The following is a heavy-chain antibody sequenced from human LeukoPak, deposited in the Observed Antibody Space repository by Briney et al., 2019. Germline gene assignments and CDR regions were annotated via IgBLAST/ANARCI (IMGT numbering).Heavy chain of an antibody. CDR3: ARDSDDRVWFGELPPYYFDY. CDR2: IKQDGSEK. Sequence: GGSLRLSCAASGFTFSSYWMSWVRQAPGKGLEWVANIKQDGSEKYYVDSVKGRFTVSRDNAKNSLYLQMNSLRAEDTAVYYCARDSDDRVWFGELPPYYFDYWGQGTLVTVSS. J-gene: IGHJ4*02. V-gene: IGHV3-7*03. CDR1: GFTFSSYW. D-gene: IGHD3-10*01.